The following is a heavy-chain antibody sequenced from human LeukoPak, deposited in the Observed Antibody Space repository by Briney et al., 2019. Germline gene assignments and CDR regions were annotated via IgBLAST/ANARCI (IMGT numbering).Heavy chain of an antibody. J-gene: IGHJ4*02. CDR1: GFTFSSYW. CDR3: AREATTFDY. D-gene: IGHD1-26*01. V-gene: IGHV3-7*01. Sequence: PGGSLRLSCAASGFTFSSYWMSWVRQAPGKGLERVANIKQDGSEKYYVDSVKGRFTISRDKAKNTLYLQMNSLRAEDTAVYYCAREATTFDYWGQGTLVTVSS. CDR2: IKQDGSEK.